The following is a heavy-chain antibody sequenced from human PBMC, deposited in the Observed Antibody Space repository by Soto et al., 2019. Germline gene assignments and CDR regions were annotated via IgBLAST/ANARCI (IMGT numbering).Heavy chain of an antibody. D-gene: IGHD3-22*01. Sequence: GESLKISGKGSGYSFTSYWIGLVRQMPGKGLEWMGIIYPGDSDTRYSPSFQGQVTISADKSISTAYLQWSSLKASDTAMYYCARLPTVRYDSSGYYYSERYWYFDLWGRGTLVTVSS. CDR1: GYSFTSYW. CDR3: ARLPTVRYDSSGYYYSERYWYFDL. CDR2: IYPGDSDT. V-gene: IGHV5-51*01. J-gene: IGHJ2*01.